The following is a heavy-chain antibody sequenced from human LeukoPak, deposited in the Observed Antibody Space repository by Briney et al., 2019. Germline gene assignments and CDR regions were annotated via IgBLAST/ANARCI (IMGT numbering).Heavy chain of an antibody. CDR2: IYYSGST. V-gene: IGHV4-59*01. CDR3: ARDRGYSGSYHFDY. D-gene: IGHD1-26*01. CDR1: GGSISSYY. Sequence: SETLSLTCTVSGGSISSYYWSWIRQPPGKGLERIGYIYYSGSTNYNPSLKSRVTISVDTSKNQFSLKLSSVTAADTAVYYCARDRGYSGSYHFDYWGQGTLVTVSS. J-gene: IGHJ4*02.